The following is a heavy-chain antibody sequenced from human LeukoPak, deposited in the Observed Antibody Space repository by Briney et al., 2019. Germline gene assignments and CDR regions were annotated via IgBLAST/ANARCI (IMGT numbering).Heavy chain of an antibody. V-gene: IGHV4-30-4*01. CDR3: ARDQCSGGSCYSGHYYYGMDV. J-gene: IGHJ6*02. CDR1: GGSISSGDYY. Sequence: SETLSLTCTVSGGSISSGDYYWSWIRQPPGKGLEWIGYIYYSGSTYYNPSLKSRVTISVDTSKNQFSLKLSSVTAADTAVYYCARDQCSGGSCYSGHYYYGMDVWGQGTTVTVSS. CDR2: IYYSGST. D-gene: IGHD2-15*01.